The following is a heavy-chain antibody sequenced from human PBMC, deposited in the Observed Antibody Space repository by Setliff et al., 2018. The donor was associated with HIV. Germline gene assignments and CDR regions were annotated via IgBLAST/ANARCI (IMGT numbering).Heavy chain of an antibody. J-gene: IGHJ5*02. CDR2: IYYSGNP. D-gene: IGHD5-18*01. CDR1: GGSISSSSYY. CDR3: ARRWGIRGYSS. V-gene: IGHV4-39*07. Sequence: NPSETLSLTCTVSGGSISSSSYYWGWIRQPPGKGLEWIGYIYYSGNPFYNPSLKSRVTISVDTSKNQFSLKLYSVTAADTSVYYCARRWGIRGYSSWGQGTLVTVSS.